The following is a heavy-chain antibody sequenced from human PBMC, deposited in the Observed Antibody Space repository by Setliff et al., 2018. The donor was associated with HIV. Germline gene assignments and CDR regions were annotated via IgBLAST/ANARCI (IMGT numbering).Heavy chain of an antibody. CDR1: GHTFNSFY. Sequence: ASVMVSCKTSGHTFNSFYLHWVRQAPGQGLEWMAMINPSGGNTDHYAQRFQGRLSMTRDTSTGTVYLELSSLTSEDSAVYYCAGSPYCTGGSCNSRRSIDSWGQGALVTVSS. D-gene: IGHD2-15*01. J-gene: IGHJ4*02. CDR3: AGSPYCTGGSCNSRRSIDS. CDR2: INPSGGNTD. V-gene: IGHV1-46*02.